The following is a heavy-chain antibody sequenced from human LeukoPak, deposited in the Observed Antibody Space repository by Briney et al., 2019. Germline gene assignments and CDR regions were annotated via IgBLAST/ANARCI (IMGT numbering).Heavy chain of an antibody. CDR2: IRQDGGED. CDR1: GFTFSNYW. Sequence: PGGSLRLACAASGFTFSNYWMTWVRQAPGKGLEGVANIRQDGGEDYYADSVKGRFTISRDNSKNTLYLQMNSLRAEDTAVYYCARAAVYGSGKDIWGQGTMVTVSS. CDR3: ARAAVYGSGKDI. D-gene: IGHD3-10*01. J-gene: IGHJ3*02. V-gene: IGHV3-7*03.